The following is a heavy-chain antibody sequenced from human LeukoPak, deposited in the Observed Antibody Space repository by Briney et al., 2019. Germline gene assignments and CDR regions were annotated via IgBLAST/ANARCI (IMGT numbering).Heavy chain of an antibody. D-gene: IGHD5-24*01. CDR3: ARDQRRDGYNIFDY. J-gene: IGHJ4*02. Sequence: ASVKVSCKASGYTFTGYYMHWVRRAPGQGLEWMGWINPNSGGTNYAQKFQGRVTMTRDTSISTAYMELSRLRSDDTAVYYCARDQRRDGYNIFDYWGQGTLVTVSS. CDR2: INPNSGGT. CDR1: GYTFTGYY. V-gene: IGHV1-2*02.